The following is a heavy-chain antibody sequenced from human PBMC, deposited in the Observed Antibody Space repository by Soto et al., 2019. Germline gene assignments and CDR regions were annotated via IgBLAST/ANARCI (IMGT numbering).Heavy chain of an antibody. V-gene: IGHV1-18*01. J-gene: IGHJ3*02. CDR3: ARAHRSGTAAFDS. D-gene: IGHD1-26*01. CDR2: ISAYNGNT. Sequence: QVQLVQSGAEVKKPGASVKVSCKASGYTFTSFGISWVRQAPGQGLEWMGGISAYNGNTNYAENLQGRVTMTTDTSTSTAYMELRSLRSDDTAVHYCARAHRSGTAAFDSWGQGTMVTVSS. CDR1: GYTFTSFG.